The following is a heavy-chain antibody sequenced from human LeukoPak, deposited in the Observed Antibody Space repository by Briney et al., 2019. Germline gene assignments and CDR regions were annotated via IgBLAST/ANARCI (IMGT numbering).Heavy chain of an antibody. Sequence: SETLSLTCAVYGGSFSGYYWSWIRQPPGKGLEWIGEINHSGSTNYTPSLKSRVTISVDTSKNQFSLKLSSVTAADTAVYYCASRSSGWYFENWGQGTLVTVSS. D-gene: IGHD6-19*01. J-gene: IGHJ4*02. V-gene: IGHV4-34*01. CDR1: GGSFSGYY. CDR2: INHSGST. CDR3: ASRSSGWYFEN.